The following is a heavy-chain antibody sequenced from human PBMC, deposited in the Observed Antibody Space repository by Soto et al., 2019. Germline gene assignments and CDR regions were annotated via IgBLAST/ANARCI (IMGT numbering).Heavy chain of an antibody. CDR2: ISTYSGDT. CDR1: GYTFFTYD. V-gene: IGHV1-18*01. CDR3: ARHHGPTTSENWFDP. D-gene: IGHD5-12*01. J-gene: IGHJ5*02. Sequence: GASVKVSCKASGYTFFTYDISWVRQAPGKGLEWMGWISTYSGDTKYAQKFQGRVTMTTDTSTTTAYLELRSLRSEDTAVYYCARHHGPTTSENWFDPWGQGTLVTVS.